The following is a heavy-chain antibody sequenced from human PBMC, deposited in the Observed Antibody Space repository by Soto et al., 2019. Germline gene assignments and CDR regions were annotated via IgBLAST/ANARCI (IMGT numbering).Heavy chain of an antibody. V-gene: IGHV1-58*01. CDR2: IVGGSGST. CDR3: AADWSNRPFDF. CDR1: GFTLTSAY. D-gene: IGHD3-3*01. Sequence: QMQLVQSGPEVKKPGTSVKVSCKASGFTLTSAYVQWWRQTRGQRLEWIGWIVGGSGSTNYAQQFQGRLAITRDMSTSTVYMELSSLRSEDTAVYYCAADWSNRPFDFWGQGTLVTVSS. J-gene: IGHJ4*02.